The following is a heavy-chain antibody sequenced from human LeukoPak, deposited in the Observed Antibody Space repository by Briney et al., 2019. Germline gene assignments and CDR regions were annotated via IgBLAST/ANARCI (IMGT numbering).Heavy chain of an antibody. CDR1: GFTFSSYA. Sequence: GGSLRLSCAASGFTFSSYAVSWVRQAPGKGLEWVALIRSNGNEKFYLDAVQGRFTISRDNSKNTLFLQMSSLRPEDTAVYYCAKDRDGSGSFKKRMDVWGQGTTVSVSS. V-gene: IGHV3-30*02. J-gene: IGHJ6*02. CDR3: AKDRDGSGSFKKRMDV. D-gene: IGHD3-10*01. CDR2: IRSNGNEK.